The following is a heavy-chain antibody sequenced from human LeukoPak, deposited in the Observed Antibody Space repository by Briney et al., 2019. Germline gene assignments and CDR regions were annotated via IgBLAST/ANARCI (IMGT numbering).Heavy chain of an antibody. J-gene: IGHJ4*02. Sequence: GGSLRLSCAASGFTFSSYGIHWVRQAPAKGLEWVAVISYDGSNKYYADSVKGRFTISRDNSKNTLYLQMNSLRAEDTAVYYCAKKTGGYYDRPIAGNYWGQGTLVTVSS. CDR3: AKKTGGYYDRPIAGNY. V-gene: IGHV3-30*18. CDR1: GFTFSSYG. CDR2: ISYDGSNK. D-gene: IGHD3-22*01.